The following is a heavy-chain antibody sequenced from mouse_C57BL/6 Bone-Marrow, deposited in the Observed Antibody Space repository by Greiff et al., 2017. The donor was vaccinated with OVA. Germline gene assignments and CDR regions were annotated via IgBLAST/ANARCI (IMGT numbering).Heavy chain of an antibody. V-gene: IGHV1-82*01. CDR2: ISPGDGGT. Sequence: VKLQESGPELVKPGASVKISCKASGYAFSSSWMNWVKQRPGKGLEWIGRISPGDGGTNYNGKFKGKATLTADKSSSTAYMQLSSLTSEDSAVYFCARGEIFYYYGTPFAYWGQGTLVTVSA. CDR3: ARGEIFYYYGTPFAY. D-gene: IGHD1-1*01. J-gene: IGHJ3*01. CDR1: GYAFSSSW.